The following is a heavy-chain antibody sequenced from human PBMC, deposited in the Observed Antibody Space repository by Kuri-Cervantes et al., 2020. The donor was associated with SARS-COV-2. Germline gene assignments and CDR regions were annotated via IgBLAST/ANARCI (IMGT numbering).Heavy chain of an antibody. V-gene: IGHV3-30*04. J-gene: IGHJ2*01. CDR2: ISYDGTNK. Sequence: SLKISCAASGFRFSSYAMHWVRQAPGKGLECVAVISYDGTNKYYGDSVRGRFTISRDNPKNTLHLQMNSLRTEDTAVHYCARGALICCSSICPGDFDLWGRGTLVTVSS. D-gene: IGHD2-2*01. CDR3: ARGALICCSSICPGDFDL. CDR1: GFRFSSYA.